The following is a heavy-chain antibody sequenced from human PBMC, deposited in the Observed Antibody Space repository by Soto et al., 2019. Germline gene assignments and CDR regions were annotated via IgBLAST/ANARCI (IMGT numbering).Heavy chain of an antibody. CDR1: GGSISSGGYY. CDR2: IDDSGST. Sequence: TLSLTCTVSGGSISSGGYYWSWIRQHPGKGLEWIGYIDDSGSTYYNPSLKSRVTMSVDTSKNQFSLKLSSVSAAETAVYYCARAVGYCADGVCSASYYYVMDVWGQGTTVTVSS. V-gene: IGHV4-31*02. CDR3: ARAVGYCADGVCSASYYYVMDV. D-gene: IGHD2-8*01. J-gene: IGHJ6*02.